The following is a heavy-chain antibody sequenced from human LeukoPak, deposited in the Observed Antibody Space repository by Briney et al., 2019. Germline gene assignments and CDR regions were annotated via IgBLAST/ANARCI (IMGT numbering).Heavy chain of an antibody. Sequence: GGSLRLSCAASGFTFSSYWMTWVRQAPGKGLEWVSSISSSSSYIYYADSVKGRFTISRDNAKKSVYLQMNSLRAEDTAVYYCATTGLLGDIPWGQGTLVTVSS. J-gene: IGHJ5*02. D-gene: IGHD2-21*01. CDR2: ISSSSSYI. CDR3: ATTGLLGDIP. CDR1: GFTFSSYW. V-gene: IGHV3-21*04.